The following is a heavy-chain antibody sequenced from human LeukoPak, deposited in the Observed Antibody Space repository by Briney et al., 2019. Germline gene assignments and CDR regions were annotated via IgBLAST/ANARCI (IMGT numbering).Heavy chain of an antibody. Sequence: GGSLRLSCAASGFTFSSYWMHWVRQAPGKGLEWVAFIRYDGSNKYYADSVKGRFTISRDNSKNTLYLQMNSLRAEDTAVYYCAKADWYYFDYWGQGTLVTVSS. CDR3: AKADWYYFDY. V-gene: IGHV3-30*02. D-gene: IGHD3-9*01. J-gene: IGHJ4*02. CDR1: GFTFSSYW. CDR2: IRYDGSNK.